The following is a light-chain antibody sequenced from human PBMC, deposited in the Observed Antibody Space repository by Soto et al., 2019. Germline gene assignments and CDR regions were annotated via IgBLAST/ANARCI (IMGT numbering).Light chain of an antibody. Sequence: DIQMTQSPSFLSASVGDRVTITCRASQSISSYLNWYQQKPGKAPKLLIYAASSLQSGVPSRLSGSGSGTDFTLTISSLQPEELATYYGQQSYSTLTFGPGTKVDIE. J-gene: IGKJ3*01. V-gene: IGKV1-39*01. CDR3: QQSYSTLT. CDR1: QSISSY. CDR2: AAS.